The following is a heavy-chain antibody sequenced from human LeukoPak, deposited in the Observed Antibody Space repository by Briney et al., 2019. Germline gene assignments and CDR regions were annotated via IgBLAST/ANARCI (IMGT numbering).Heavy chain of an antibody. CDR1: GFTFRSYW. V-gene: IGHV3-74*01. D-gene: IGHD6-13*01. Sequence: GGSLRLSCAASGFTFRSYWMHWVRQAPGKVLVWVSRVNSDGSSTTYADSVKGRFTISRDNAKNTLYLQMNSLRAEDTAVYYCAREGHSSSWYTDNWGQGTQVTVSS. CDR2: VNSDGSST. CDR3: AREGHSSSWYTDN. J-gene: IGHJ4*02.